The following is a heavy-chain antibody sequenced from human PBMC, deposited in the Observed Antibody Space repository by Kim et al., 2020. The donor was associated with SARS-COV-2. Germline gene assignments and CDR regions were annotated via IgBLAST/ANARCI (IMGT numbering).Heavy chain of an antibody. CDR2: IYYSGST. CDR1: GGSISSSSYY. V-gene: IGHV4-39*01. Sequence: SETLSLTCTVSGGSISSSSYYWGWIRQPPGKGLEWIGCIYYSGSTYYNPSLKSRVTISVDTSKNQFSLKLSSVTAADTAVYYCARHLGGGIAVAGGYYFDYWGQGTLVTVSS. D-gene: IGHD6-19*01. CDR3: ARHLGGGIAVAGGYYFDY. J-gene: IGHJ4*02.